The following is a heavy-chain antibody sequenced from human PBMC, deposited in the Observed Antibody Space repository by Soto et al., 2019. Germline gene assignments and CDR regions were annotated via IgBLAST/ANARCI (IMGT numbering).Heavy chain of an antibody. D-gene: IGHD1-1*01. CDR2: IGGGGGST. V-gene: IGHV3-23*01. J-gene: IGHJ4*02. Sequence: EVQLLESGGDLVQPGGSLRLSCAASGFAFANYAMTWVRQAPGKGLEWVSTIGGGGGSTYYADPVKGRFTISRDNSKNKVYLQMNILRAEDTSVYFCAKERLGRGADYWGQGTLVTVSS. CDR3: AKERLGRGADY. CDR1: GFAFANYA.